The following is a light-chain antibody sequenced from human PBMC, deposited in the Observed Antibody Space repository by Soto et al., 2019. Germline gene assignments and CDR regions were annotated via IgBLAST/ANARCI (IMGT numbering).Light chain of an antibody. CDR2: GAS. V-gene: IGKV3-20*01. CDR3: QQYGSSPRFT. Sequence: EIVLTQSPGTLSLSPGERATLSCRASQRVSSSYLAWYQQKPGQAPRLLIYGASSRATGIPDRFSGSGSGTDFTLTISRLEPEDFAVYYCQQYGSSPRFTFGPGTKVEIK. J-gene: IGKJ3*01. CDR1: QRVSSSY.